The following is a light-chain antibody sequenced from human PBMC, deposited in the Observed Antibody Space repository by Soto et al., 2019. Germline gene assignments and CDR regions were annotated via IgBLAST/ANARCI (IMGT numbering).Light chain of an antibody. J-gene: IGLJ1*01. CDR1: SSDVGTYHL. CDR2: EVS. V-gene: IGLV2-23*02. CDR3: CSYAGSSTYV. Sequence: QSALTQPASVSGSPGQSITISCTGTSSDVGTYHLVSWYQQHPGKAPKLMIYEVSKRPSGVSNRFSGSTSGNTASLTISGLQAEDEADYYCCSYAGSSTYVFGIGTKLTVL.